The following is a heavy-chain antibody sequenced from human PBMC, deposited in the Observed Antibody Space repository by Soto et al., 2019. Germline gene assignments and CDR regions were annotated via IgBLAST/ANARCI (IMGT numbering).Heavy chain of an antibody. Sequence: QVQLVQSGAEVKKPGSSVKVSCKASGGTFSSYAISWVRQAPGQGLEWMGGIIPIFGTANYAQKFQGRVTITADESTSTAYMELSRLRAEDTAVYYCARDNGSGYDTNGPNYYYYYGMDVWGQGTTVTVSS. CDR1: GGTFSSYA. CDR2: IIPIFGTA. V-gene: IGHV1-69*01. J-gene: IGHJ6*02. D-gene: IGHD5-12*01. CDR3: ARDNGSGYDTNGPNYYYYYGMDV.